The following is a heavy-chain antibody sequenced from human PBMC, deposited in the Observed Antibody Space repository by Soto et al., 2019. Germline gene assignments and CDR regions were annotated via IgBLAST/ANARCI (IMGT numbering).Heavy chain of an antibody. J-gene: IGHJ6*02. CDR1: GYTLTSYG. D-gene: IGHD2-21*02. CDR2: ISAYNGNT. CDR3: ARDLLSVVTAIPTQPHYYYYGVDV. V-gene: IGHV1-18*01. Sequence: ASVKVSCKASGYTLTSYGISWVRQAPGQGLEWMGWISAYNGNTNYAQKLQGRVTMTTDTSTSTAYMELRSLRSDDTAVYYCARDLLSVVTAIPTQPHYYYYGVDVWGQGTTVTVSS.